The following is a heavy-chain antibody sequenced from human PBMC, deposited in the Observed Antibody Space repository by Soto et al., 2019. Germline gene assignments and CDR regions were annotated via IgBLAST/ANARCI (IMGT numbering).Heavy chain of an antibody. CDR3: VHGPSVSSLAFDC. V-gene: IGHV2-5*04. J-gene: IGHJ5*02. CDR2: IYWNDDK. CDR1: GFSLSASGAS. D-gene: IGHD2-8*01. Sequence: SGPTLVNPTQTLRLTCAFPGFSLSASGASVGWIRQPPGKALEWLAHIYWNDDKRYSPSLRGRLTISKDTSKNQVVLTFTNMDPADPGTSRGVHGPSVSSLAFDCCHQATMGT.